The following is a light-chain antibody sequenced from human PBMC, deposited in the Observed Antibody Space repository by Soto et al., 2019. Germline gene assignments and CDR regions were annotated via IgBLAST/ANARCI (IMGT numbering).Light chain of an antibody. CDR2: LGS. Sequence: EIVLTQSPLSLPVTPGEPASISCRSSQNLLHSNGYNYLNWYLQKPGQSPQLLIYLGSNRASGVPDRFSGSGSVTDFTLTISRVEAEDVGLYFCAQGLATPFTFGGGTKVEIK. J-gene: IGKJ4*01. V-gene: IGKV2-28*01. CDR1: QNLLHSNGYNY. CDR3: AQGLATPFT.